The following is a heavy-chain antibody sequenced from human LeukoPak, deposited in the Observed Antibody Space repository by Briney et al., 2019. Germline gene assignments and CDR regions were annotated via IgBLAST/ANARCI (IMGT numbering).Heavy chain of an antibody. CDR1: GGSIGTYY. Sequence: SETLSLTCTVSGGSIGTYYWSWNRQPPGKGLEWIGYIDYSGSTNYNPSLKSRVTISLDTSKNQFSLKLSSVTAADTAVYYCVRGRRSSGTHDASDIWGQGTMVTVSS. D-gene: IGHD1-26*01. V-gene: IGHV4-59*01. CDR2: IDYSGST. J-gene: IGHJ3*02. CDR3: VRGRRSSGTHDASDI.